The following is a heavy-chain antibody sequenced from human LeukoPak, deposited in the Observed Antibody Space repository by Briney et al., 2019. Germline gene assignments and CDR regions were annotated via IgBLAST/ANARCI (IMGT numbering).Heavy chain of an antibody. CDR2: IFYSGGT. J-gene: IGHJ6*03. Sequence: SETLSLTCAVSGGSISTPNYYWGWIRQPPGKGLEWIGNIFYSGGTYYSPSLKSRVTISLDTSRNQFSLKLNSVTAADTAVYYCARGLEVRARVGYHYYMDVWGKGTTVTVSS. V-gene: IGHV4-39*07. CDR3: ARGLEVRARVGYHYYMDV. D-gene: IGHD1-26*01. CDR1: GGSISTPNYY.